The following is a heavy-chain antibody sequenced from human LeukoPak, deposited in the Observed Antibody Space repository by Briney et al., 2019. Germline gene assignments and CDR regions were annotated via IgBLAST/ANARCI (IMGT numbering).Heavy chain of an antibody. J-gene: IGHJ5*02. CDR1: GGSISSYY. Sequence: PSETLSLTCTVSGGSISSYYWSWIRQPPGKGLEWIGYIYYSGSTNYYPSLKSRVTISVDTSKNQFSLKLSSVTAADTAVYYCARASSSWRFTNWFDPWGQGTLVTVSS. V-gene: IGHV4-59*01. D-gene: IGHD6-13*01. CDR2: IYYSGST. CDR3: ARASSSWRFTNWFDP.